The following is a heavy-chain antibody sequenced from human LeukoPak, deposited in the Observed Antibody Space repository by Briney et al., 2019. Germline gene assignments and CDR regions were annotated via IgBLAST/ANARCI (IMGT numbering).Heavy chain of an antibody. V-gene: IGHV1-24*01. CDR3: ARVNIVVVVAARGAFDI. CDR2: FDPEDGET. CDR1: GYTLTELS. J-gene: IGHJ3*02. D-gene: IGHD2-15*01. Sequence: ASVKVSCKVSGYTLTELSVHWVRQAPGKGLEWMGGFDPEDGETIYAQKLQGRVTMTTDTSTSTAYMELRSLRSDDTAVYYCARVNIVVVVAARGAFDIWGQGTMVTVSS.